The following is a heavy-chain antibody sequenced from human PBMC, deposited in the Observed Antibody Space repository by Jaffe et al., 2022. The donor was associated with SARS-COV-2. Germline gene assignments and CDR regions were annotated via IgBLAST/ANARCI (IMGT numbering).Heavy chain of an antibody. Sequence: QVQLQESGPGLVKPSETLSLTCTVSGGSISSYYWSWIRQPPGKGLEWIGYIYYSGSTNYNPSLKSRVTISVDTSKNQFSLKLSSVTAADTAVYYCARDHSSSWDLKLLGYSSSWYNWFDPWGQGTLVTVSS. J-gene: IGHJ5*02. CDR2: IYYSGST. D-gene: IGHD6-13*01. V-gene: IGHV4-59*01. CDR1: GGSISSYY. CDR3: ARDHSSSWDLKLLGYSSSWYNWFDP.